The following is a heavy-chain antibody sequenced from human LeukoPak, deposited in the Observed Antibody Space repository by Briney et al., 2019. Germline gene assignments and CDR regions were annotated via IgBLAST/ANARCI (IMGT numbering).Heavy chain of an antibody. V-gene: IGHV4-59*10. CDR3: ARVRGSSGSYEYYHYMDV. CDR1: GGSFSDYW. CDR2: IYTSGST. J-gene: IGHJ6*03. D-gene: IGHD1-26*01. Sequence: SETLSLTCAVYGGSFSDYWWTWIRQSPGKGLEWIGRIYTSGSTNYNPSLKSRVTMSVDTSKKQFSLKLSSVTAADTAVYYCARVRGSSGSYEYYHYMDVWGKGTTVTISS.